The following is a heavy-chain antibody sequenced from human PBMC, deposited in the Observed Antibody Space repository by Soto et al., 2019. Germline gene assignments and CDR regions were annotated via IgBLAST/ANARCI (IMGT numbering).Heavy chain of an antibody. J-gene: IGHJ6*02. D-gene: IGHD3-22*01. CDR2: IYYSGST. CDR1: GDSITSGESY. Sequence: SETLSLTCTVSGDSITSGESYWSWIRQPPGKGLEWIGYIYYSGSTYYNPSLKSRISIPVDTSKNQFSLKLRSVTAADTAVYYCPRDLAPMPGGDESRTTDYGMDVWGQVTTVTVSS. V-gene: IGHV4-30-4*01. CDR3: PRDLAPMPGGDESRTTDYGMDV.